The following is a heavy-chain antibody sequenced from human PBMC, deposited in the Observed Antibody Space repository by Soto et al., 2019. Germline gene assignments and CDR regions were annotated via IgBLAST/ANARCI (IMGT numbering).Heavy chain of an antibody. Sequence: QITLKESGPTLVKPTQTLTLTCTFSGFSLSSSGVGVGWIRQPPGKALEWLALIYWDDDKRYSPSLKSRLTITKDTSKNQVVLTMTYMDPVDTATYYCAHSEPHYYDSSGYYCLAYWGQGALVTVSS. CDR2: IYWDDDK. CDR1: GFSLSSSGVG. CDR3: AHSEPHYYDSSGYYCLAY. J-gene: IGHJ4*02. D-gene: IGHD3-22*01. V-gene: IGHV2-5*02.